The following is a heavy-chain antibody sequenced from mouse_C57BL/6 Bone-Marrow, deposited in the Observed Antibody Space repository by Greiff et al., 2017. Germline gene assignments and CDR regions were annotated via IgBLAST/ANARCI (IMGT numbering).Heavy chain of an antibody. D-gene: IGHD4-1*01. CDR2: IYPGDGDT. CDR1: GYAFSSSW. Sequence: VQLQQSGPELVKPGASVKISCKASGYAFSSSWMNWVKQRPGKGLEWIGRIYPGDGDTNYNGKFKGKDTLTADKSSSTAYMQLSSLTSEDSAVYFCARALTAAWFAYWGQGTLVTVSA. CDR3: ARALTAAWFAY. J-gene: IGHJ3*01. V-gene: IGHV1-82*01.